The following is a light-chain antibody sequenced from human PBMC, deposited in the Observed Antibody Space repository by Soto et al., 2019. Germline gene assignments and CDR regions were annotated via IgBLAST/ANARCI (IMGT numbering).Light chain of an antibody. V-gene: IGKV3-20*01. J-gene: IGKJ1*01. CDR3: QQYGSSPWT. Sequence: DIVMTQSPGTLSLSPGERATLSCRASQSISSNYLAWYQQKPGQSPRLLIYGASSRATGIPDRFSGRGSGTDFTLTISRLEPEDFAVYYCQQYGSSPWTFGQGTKVDIK. CDR2: GAS. CDR1: QSISSNY.